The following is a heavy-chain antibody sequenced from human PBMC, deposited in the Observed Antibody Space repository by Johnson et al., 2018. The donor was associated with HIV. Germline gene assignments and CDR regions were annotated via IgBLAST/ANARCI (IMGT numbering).Heavy chain of an antibody. D-gene: IGHD6-6*01. V-gene: IGHV3-30*18. CDR1: GFSFSSYG. CDR2: ISYHGNNK. CDR3: ANARGFDYSTSFIVDDDLDI. Sequence: QVQLMESGGGVVQPGRSLRLSCAASGFSFSSYGMHWVRQAPGKGLEWVAVISYHGNNKDYADSVKGRFTISRDNSKNTLYLEMKSLRAEDTAVYYCANARGFDYSTSFIVDDDLDIWGQGTMVTVSS. J-gene: IGHJ3*02.